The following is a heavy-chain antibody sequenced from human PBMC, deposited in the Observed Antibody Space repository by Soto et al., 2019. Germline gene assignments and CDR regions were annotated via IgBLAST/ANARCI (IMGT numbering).Heavy chain of an antibody. CDR2: INHSGST. J-gene: IGHJ6*02. CDR3: ARGPLRRRYGDV. CDR1: GGSFSGYY. V-gene: IGHV4-34*01. Sequence: ASETLSLTCAVYGGSFSGYYWSWIRQPPGKGLEWIGEINHSGSTNYNPSLKSRVTISVDTSKNQFSLKLSSVTAADTAVYYCARGPLRRRYGDVWGQGTTVTVSS. D-gene: IGHD1-20*01.